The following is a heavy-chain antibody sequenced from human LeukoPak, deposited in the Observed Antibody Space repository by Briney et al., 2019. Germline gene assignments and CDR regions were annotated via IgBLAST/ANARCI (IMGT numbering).Heavy chain of an antibody. J-gene: IGHJ4*02. Sequence: SETLSLTCTVSGGSISSYYWSWIRQPAGKGLEWIGRIYTSGSTNYNPSLKSRVTMSVDTSKNQFSLKLSSVTAADTAVYYCAGGARYCSGGRCYFREFHYWGQGTLVTVSS. D-gene: IGHD2-15*01. CDR3: AGGARYCSGGRCYFREFHY. CDR1: GGSISSYY. V-gene: IGHV4-4*07. CDR2: IYTSGST.